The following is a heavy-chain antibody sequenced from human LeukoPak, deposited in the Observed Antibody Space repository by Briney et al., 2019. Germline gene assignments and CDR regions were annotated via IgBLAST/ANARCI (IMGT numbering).Heavy chain of an antibody. V-gene: IGHV3-30*18. CDR3: AKDSGYASAFDI. J-gene: IGHJ3*02. CDR1: GFTFSSYG. CDR2: ISYDGSNK. D-gene: IGHD5-12*01. Sequence: GGSLRLSCAASGFTFSSYGMHWVRQAPGKGLEWVAVISYDGSNKYYADSVKGRFTISRDDSKNTLYVQMNSLRVDDAAVYYCAKDSGYASAFDIWGQGTMVTVSS.